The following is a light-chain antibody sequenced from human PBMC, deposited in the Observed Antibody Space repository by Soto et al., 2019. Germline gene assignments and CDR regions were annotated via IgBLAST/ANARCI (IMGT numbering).Light chain of an antibody. CDR1: QDISNF. CDR2: DAS. J-gene: IGKJ5*01. V-gene: IGKV1-33*01. Sequence: DIQMTQSPSSLSASVGDRVTITCQASQDISNFLNWYQQKPGKGPKVLIYDASKLETGVPSRFSGSGSGTVFTFTISSLQPEDFATYYCQQYDTLITFGQGTRLEIK. CDR3: QQYDTLIT.